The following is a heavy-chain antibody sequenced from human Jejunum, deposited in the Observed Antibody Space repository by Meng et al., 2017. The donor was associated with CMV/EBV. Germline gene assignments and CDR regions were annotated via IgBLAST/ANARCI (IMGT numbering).Heavy chain of an antibody. Sequence: ASGFPFSIYLVRWVRQAPGKGLVWVSSFGGSGGGTFYADSVKGRFTISRDNSRNTLYLQMNSLRAEDTAVYYCAKPIQGRITIFSDWGQGSLVTVSS. V-gene: IGHV3-23*01. CDR2: FGGSGGGT. D-gene: IGHD3-9*01. CDR3: AKPIQGRITIFSD. J-gene: IGHJ4*02. CDR1: GFPFSIYL.